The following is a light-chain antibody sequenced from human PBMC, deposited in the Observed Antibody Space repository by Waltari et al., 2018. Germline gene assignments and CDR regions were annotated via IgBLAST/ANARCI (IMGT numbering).Light chain of an antibody. Sequence: SYELTQPSSVSLSPGQTANITCSGNVLAKKFGRWLQQKPGQAPMLLIYRDNARPPGIPDRFSGSSSGTTVTLTISGAHVEDEADYYCYSVSANSWVFGGGTRLTVL. CDR2: RDN. CDR1: VLAKKF. V-gene: IGLV3-27*01. J-gene: IGLJ3*02. CDR3: YSVSANSWV.